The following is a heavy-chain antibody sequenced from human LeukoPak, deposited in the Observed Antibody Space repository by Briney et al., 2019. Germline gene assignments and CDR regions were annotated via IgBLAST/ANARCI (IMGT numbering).Heavy chain of an antibody. D-gene: IGHD3-3*01. CDR2: IYYSGST. CDR3: ARIRRPHWYLDL. J-gene: IGHJ2*01. CDR1: GDSISSADYY. Sequence: PSETLSLTCTVSGDSISSADYYWTWIRQPLGKGLELVGFIYYSGSTKYNPSLKSRVTISAATSKTQFSLRLSYATAADTAVYYCARIRRPHWYLDLWGRGTLVTVSS. V-gene: IGHV4-30-4*08.